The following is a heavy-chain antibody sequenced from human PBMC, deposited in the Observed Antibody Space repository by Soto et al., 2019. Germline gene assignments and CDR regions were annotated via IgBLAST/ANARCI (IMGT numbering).Heavy chain of an antibody. D-gene: IGHD3-16*01. Sequence: SETLSLTCTVSGDSISSPGYYWSWIRQAPGKGLELIGYVYYRGSIYYTPSFESRVSISIDTSKNQFSLSLTSVTAADSAVYFCARVTFTPNWFDSWGQGILVTVSS. CDR1: GDSISSPGYY. J-gene: IGHJ5*01. CDR3: ARVTFTPNWFDS. CDR2: VYYRGSI. V-gene: IGHV4-30-4*01.